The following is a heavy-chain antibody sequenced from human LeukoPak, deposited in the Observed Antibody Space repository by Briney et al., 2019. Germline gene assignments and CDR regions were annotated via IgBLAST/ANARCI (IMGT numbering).Heavy chain of an antibody. CDR2: ISAYNGNT. J-gene: IGHJ6*02. CDR3: AREGLASSYNYPTNYGMDV. Sequence: ASVTVSSAASVYTFTSYGISWVRQATGQGLEWMGWISAYNGNTNYAQKLQGRVTMTTDTSTSTAYMGLRSLRSDDTAVYYCAREGLASSYNYPTNYGMDVWGQGTTVTVSS. CDR1: VYTFTSYG. V-gene: IGHV1-18*01. D-gene: IGHD2-2*02.